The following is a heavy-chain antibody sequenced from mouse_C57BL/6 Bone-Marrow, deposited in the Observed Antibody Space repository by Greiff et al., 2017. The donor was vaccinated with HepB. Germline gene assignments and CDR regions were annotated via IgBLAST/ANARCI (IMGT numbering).Heavy chain of an antibody. V-gene: IGHV7-3*01. D-gene: IGHD2-4*01. Sequence: EVMLVESGGGLVQPGGSLSLSCAASGFTFTDYYMSWVRQPPGKALEWLGFIRNKANGYTTEYSASVKGRFTISRDNSQSILYLQMNALRAEDSAAYYCARSGYDYSFAYWGQGTLVTVSA. J-gene: IGHJ3*01. CDR3: ARSGYDYSFAY. CDR1: GFTFTDYY. CDR2: IRNKANGYTT.